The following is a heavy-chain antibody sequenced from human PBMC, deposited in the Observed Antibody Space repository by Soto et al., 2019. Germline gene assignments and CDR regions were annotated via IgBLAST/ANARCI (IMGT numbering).Heavy chain of an antibody. Sequence: SETLSLTCTASGGSISSYYWSWIRQPPGKGLERIGYIYYSGSTNYNPSLKSRVTISVDTSKNQFSLKLSSVTAADTAVYYCARDSGYSSSLHFDYWGQGTLVTVSS. CDR2: IYYSGST. CDR3: ARDSGYSSSLHFDY. V-gene: IGHV4-59*01. J-gene: IGHJ4*02. CDR1: GGSISSYY. D-gene: IGHD6-13*01.